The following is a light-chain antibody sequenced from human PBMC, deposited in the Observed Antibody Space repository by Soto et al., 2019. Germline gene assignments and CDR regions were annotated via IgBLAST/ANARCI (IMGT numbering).Light chain of an antibody. V-gene: IGLV1-51*02. CDR2: ENN. CDR3: GAWDSSLSAGL. CDR1: SSNIGNNY. Sequence: QSVLTQPPSVSAAPGQKVTISCSGSSSNIGNNYVSWYQQLPGTAPKLLIYENNKRPSGTPDRFSGSKSGTSATLGITGLQTGDEADYYCGAWDSSLSAGLFGGGTKLTVL. J-gene: IGLJ3*02.